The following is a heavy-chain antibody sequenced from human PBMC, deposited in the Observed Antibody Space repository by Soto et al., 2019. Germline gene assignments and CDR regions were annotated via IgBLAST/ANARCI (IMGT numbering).Heavy chain of an antibody. CDR1: GYSFTSYW. V-gene: IGHV5-10-1*01. D-gene: IGHD3-10*01. CDR2: IDPSDSYT. Sequence: PGESLKISCKGSGYSFTSYWISWVRQMPGKGLEWMGRIDPSDSYTNYSPSFQGHVTISADKSISTAYLQWSSLKASDTAMYYCARQDYYGSGSYSSYYYGMDVWGQGTTVTVSS. J-gene: IGHJ6*02. CDR3: ARQDYYGSGSYSSYYYGMDV.